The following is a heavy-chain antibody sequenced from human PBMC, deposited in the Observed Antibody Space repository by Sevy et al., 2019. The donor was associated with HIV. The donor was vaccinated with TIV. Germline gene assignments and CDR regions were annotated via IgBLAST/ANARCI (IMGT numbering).Heavy chain of an antibody. V-gene: IGHV3-33*01. CDR3: ARDPRMYGDYLLAYFDY. CDR1: GFTPSTYG. D-gene: IGHD2-8*01. Sequence: GGSLRLSCAASGFTPSTYGMHWVRQAPGKGLEWVAVIGYDGSNNYYADSVKGRFTISRDKYKNTLFLQMDSLRAEDTAVYYCARDPRMYGDYLLAYFDYWGQGTLVTVSS. CDR2: IGYDGSNN. J-gene: IGHJ4*02.